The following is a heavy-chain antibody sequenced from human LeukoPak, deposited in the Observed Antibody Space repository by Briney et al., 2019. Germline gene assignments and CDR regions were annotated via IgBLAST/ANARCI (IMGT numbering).Heavy chain of an antibody. CDR2: ISSSSSYI. CDR1: GFTFSSYS. D-gene: IGHD3-9*01. Sequence: GGSLRLSCAASGFTFSSYSMNWVRLAPGKGLEWVSSISSSSSYIYYADSVKGRFTISRDNAKNSLYLQMNSLRAEDTAVYYCARDLRITIFDWGQGTLVTVSS. V-gene: IGHV3-21*01. J-gene: IGHJ4*02. CDR3: ARDLRITIFD.